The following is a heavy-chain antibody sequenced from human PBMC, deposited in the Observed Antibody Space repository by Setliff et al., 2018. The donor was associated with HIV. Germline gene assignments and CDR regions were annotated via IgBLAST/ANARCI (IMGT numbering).Heavy chain of an antibody. CDR3: ARARITMVRGVHRRGDYYYYMDV. Sequence: GASVKVSCKASGYTFTSYGISWVRQAPGQGLEWMGWISAYNGNTNYAQKLQGRVTMTTDTSTSTAYMELRSLRCDDTAVYYCARARITMVRGVHRRGDYYYYMDVWGKGTTVTVSS. CDR1: GYTFTSYG. J-gene: IGHJ6*03. V-gene: IGHV1-18*01. D-gene: IGHD3-10*01. CDR2: ISAYNGNT.